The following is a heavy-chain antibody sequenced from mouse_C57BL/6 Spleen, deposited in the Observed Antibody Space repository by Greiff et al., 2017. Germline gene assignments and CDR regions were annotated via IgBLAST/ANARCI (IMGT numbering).Heavy chain of an antibody. D-gene: IGHD2-5*01. CDR2: MNPSTGGT. CDR1: GYSFTGYY. J-gene: IGHJ2*01. Sequence: VQLQQSGPELVKPGASVKISCKASGYSFTGYYMNWVKQSPEKSLEWIGEMNPSTGGTTYNQKFKAKATLTVDKSSSTAYMQLKSLTSEDSAVYYCAISYYSNYGFDYWGQGTTLTVSS. CDR3: AISYYSNYGFDY. V-gene: IGHV1-42*01.